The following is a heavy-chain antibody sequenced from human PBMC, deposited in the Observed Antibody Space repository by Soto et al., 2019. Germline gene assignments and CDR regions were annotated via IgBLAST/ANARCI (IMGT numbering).Heavy chain of an antibody. CDR2: IYYSGST. V-gene: IGHV4-31*03. CDR3: ARGPTGYYYYGMDV. J-gene: IGHJ6*02. Sequence: QVQLQESGPGLVKPSQTLSLTCTVSGGSISSGGYYWSWIRQYPGKGLEWIGYIYYSGSTYYNPSLKSRVTISVDTSKNQFSLKLSSVTAADTAVYYCARGPTGYYYYGMDVWGQGTTVTVSS. CDR1: GGSISSGGYY.